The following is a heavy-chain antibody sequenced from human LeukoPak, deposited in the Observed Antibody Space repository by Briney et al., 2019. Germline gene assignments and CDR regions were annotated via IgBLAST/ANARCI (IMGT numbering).Heavy chain of an antibody. V-gene: IGHV1-46*01. CDR3: ARASPVAARFDP. D-gene: IGHD6-13*01. CDR1: GYTFTSYG. Sequence: EASVKVSCKASGYTFTSYGISWVRQSPGQGLEWMGIINPSGGSTSYAQKFQGRVTMTRDMSTSTVYMELSSLRSEDTAVYYCARASPVAARFDPWGQGTLVTVSS. J-gene: IGHJ5*02. CDR2: INPSGGST.